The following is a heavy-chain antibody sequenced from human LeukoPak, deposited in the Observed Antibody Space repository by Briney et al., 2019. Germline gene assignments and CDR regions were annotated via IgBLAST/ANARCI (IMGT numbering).Heavy chain of an antibody. Sequence: PGGSLRLSCAASGFTFSSYAMSWVRQAPGKGLEWVSAISGSGGSTYYADSVKGRFTISRDNSKNTLYLQMNSLGAEDTAVYYCAKASDSGDRTFTYYYDSSGYYPFDYWGQGTLVTVSS. V-gene: IGHV3-23*01. CDR2: ISGSGGST. CDR3: AKASDSGDRTFTYYYDSSGYYPFDY. CDR1: GFTFSSYA. J-gene: IGHJ4*02. D-gene: IGHD3-22*01.